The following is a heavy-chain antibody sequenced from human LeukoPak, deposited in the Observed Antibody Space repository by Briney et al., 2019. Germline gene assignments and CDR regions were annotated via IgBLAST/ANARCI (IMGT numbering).Heavy chain of an antibody. CDR1: GFTFSTYW. Sequence: PGGSLRLSCAASGFTFSTYWMTWVRQAPGKGLAWVANIKEDGSREYYVDSVKGRFTISRDNAKNSLYLQMDSLTAEDTAVYYCARDSPGYGAYVSWGQGTLVSVSS. D-gene: IGHD5-12*01. V-gene: IGHV3-7*01. CDR3: ARDSPGYGAYVS. CDR2: IKEDGSRE. J-gene: IGHJ1*01.